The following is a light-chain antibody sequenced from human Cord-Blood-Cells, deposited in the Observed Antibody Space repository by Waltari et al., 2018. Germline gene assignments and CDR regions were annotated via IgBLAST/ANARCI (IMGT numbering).Light chain of an antibody. CDR2: EVS. CDR3: SSYAGSNNLV. V-gene: IGLV2-8*01. J-gene: IGLJ2*01. CDR1: SSEVGGYND. Sequence: QSALTQPPSASGSPGQSVPLSCTGTSSEVGGYNDVSWYQQHPGKAPKLMIYEVSKRPSGVPDRFSGSKSGNTASLTVSGLQAEDEADYYCSSYAGSNNLVFGGGTKLTVL.